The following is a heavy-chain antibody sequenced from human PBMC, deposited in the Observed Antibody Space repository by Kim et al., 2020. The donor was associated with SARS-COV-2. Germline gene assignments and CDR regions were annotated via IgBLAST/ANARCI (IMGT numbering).Heavy chain of an antibody. V-gene: IGHV1-18*01. CDR1: GYTFTSYG. J-gene: IGHJ4*02. D-gene: IGHD3-22*01. CDR2: ISAYNGNT. CDR3: ARSDSSGYYTAYDFDY. Sequence: ASVKVSCKASGYTFTSYGISWVRQAPGQGLEWMGWISAYNGNTNYAQKLQGRVTMTTDTSTSTAYMELRSLRSDDTAVYYCARSDSSGYYTAYDFDYWGQGTLVTVSS.